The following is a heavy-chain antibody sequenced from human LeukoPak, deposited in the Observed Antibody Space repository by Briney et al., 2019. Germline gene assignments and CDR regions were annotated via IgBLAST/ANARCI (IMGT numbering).Heavy chain of an antibody. V-gene: IGHV3-74*01. CDR2: IISDGRTT. CDR3: ARGERAMLY. Sequence: PGGSLRLSYAASGFTFSTYWMHWVRQAPGKGLVWVARIISDGRTTSYADSVKGRFTISRDNAKNTLYLQMSSLGAEDTAVYYCARGERAMLYWGQGTLVTVSS. J-gene: IGHJ4*02. CDR1: GFTFSTYW. D-gene: IGHD3-16*01.